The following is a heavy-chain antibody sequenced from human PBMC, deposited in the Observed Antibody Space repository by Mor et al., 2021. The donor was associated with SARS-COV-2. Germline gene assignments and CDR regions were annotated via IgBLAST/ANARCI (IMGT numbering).Heavy chain of an antibody. CDR1: SSYG. D-gene: IGHD2-2*01. Sequence: SSYGMHWVRQAPGKGLEWVAVISYDGSNKYYADSVKGRFTISRDNSKNTLYLQMNSLRAEDTAVYYCAIPFQPMPYYFDYWG. CDR3: AIPFQPMPYYFDY. CDR2: ISYDGSNK. J-gene: IGHJ4*01. V-gene: IGHV3-30*03.